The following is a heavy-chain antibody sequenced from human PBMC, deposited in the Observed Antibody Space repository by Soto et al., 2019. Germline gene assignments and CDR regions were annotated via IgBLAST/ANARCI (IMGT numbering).Heavy chain of an antibody. Sequence: SETLSLTCTVSGGSISSGGYYWSWIRQHPGKGLEWIGYIYYSGSTYYNPSLKSRVTISVDTSKNQFSLKLSSVTAADTAVYYCARVLLYCTNGVCYGNSFDPWGQGTLVTVSS. CDR3: ARVLLYCTNGVCYGNSFDP. CDR1: GGSISSGGYY. CDR2: IYYSGST. D-gene: IGHD2-8*01. V-gene: IGHV4-31*03. J-gene: IGHJ5*02.